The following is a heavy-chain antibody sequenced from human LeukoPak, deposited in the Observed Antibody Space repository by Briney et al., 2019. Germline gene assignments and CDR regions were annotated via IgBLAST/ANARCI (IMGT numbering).Heavy chain of an antibody. V-gene: IGHV1-2*02. CDR1: GYTFTSYD. D-gene: IGHD2-15*01. CDR3: ARSGGSDGIDY. CDR2: INPNSGGT. Sequence: ASVKVSCKASGYTFTSYDINWVRQATGQGLEWMGWINPNSGGTNYAQKFQGRVTTTRDTSISTAYTELSRLRSDDTAVYYCARSGGSDGIDYWGQGTLVTVSS. J-gene: IGHJ4*02.